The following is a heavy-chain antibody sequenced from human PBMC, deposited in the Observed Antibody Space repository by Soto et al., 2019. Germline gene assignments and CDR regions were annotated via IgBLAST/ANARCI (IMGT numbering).Heavy chain of an antibody. CDR2: ISGSGFKK. V-gene: IGHV3-23*01. CDR3: AKNQGVELVPLATVDWFDP. Sequence: GGSLRLSCAASGFIFENFGMSWARQAPGKGLEWISSISGSGFKKYYADSVKGRFTISRDNSKSTVYLELNNLSAEDTAVYHCAKNQGVELVPLATVDWFDPWGQGSVVTVSS. J-gene: IGHJ5*02. CDR1: GFIFENFG. D-gene: IGHD1-26*01.